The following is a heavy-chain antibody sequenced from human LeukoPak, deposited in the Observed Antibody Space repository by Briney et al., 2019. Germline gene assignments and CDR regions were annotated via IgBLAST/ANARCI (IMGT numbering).Heavy chain of an antibody. Sequence: PGGSLRLSCVGSGFTFGEYGMHWVRQVPGKGLEWVCHITWDGGSTYYAGSVKGRFTIYRDNSKNSLFLQMNSLGPEDTALHYCAKDIHIGHGSGWPESWGQGTLVTVSS. CDR1: GFTFGEYG. CDR2: ITWDGGST. CDR3: AKDIHIGHGSGWPES. J-gene: IGHJ5*02. V-gene: IGHV3-43D*03. D-gene: IGHD6-19*01.